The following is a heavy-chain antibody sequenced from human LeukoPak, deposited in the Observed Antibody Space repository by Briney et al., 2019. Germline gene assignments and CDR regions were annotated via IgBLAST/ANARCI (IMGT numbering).Heavy chain of an antibody. J-gene: IGHJ6*02. D-gene: IGHD3-22*01. CDR1: GGSVSSGSYY. Sequence: SSETLSFTCTVSGGSVSSGSYYWSWIRQPPGKGLEWIGSIYYSGSTYYNPSLKSRVTISVDTSKNQFSLKLSSVTAADTAVYYCARHHDSSGYYSSRYYYYGMDVWGQGTTVTVSS. CDR2: IYYSGST. CDR3: ARHHDSSGYYSSRYYYYGMDV. V-gene: IGHV4-39*01.